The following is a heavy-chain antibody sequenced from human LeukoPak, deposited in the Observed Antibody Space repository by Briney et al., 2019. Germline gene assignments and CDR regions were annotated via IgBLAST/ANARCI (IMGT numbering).Heavy chain of an antibody. D-gene: IGHD3/OR15-3a*01. CDR2: IDYSGNT. V-gene: IGHV4-39*01. CDR3: ARQTGSGLFILP. CDR1: GVSISSSNSY. J-gene: IGHJ4*02. Sequence: SEPLSLTCTVSGVSISSSNSYWRWIRQPPGKGLERIGSIDYSGNTYYNASLKSQVSISIDTSKNQFALKLTAVTVADTAVYYCARQTGSGLFILPGGQGTLVTVSS.